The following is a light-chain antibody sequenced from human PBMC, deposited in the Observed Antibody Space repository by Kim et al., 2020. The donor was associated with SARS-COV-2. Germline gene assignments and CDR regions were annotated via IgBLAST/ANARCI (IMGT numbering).Light chain of an antibody. V-gene: IGKV1-5*03. CDR3: QQYDSYPWT. CDR1: QSFSSW. CDR2: KTS. Sequence: DIQMTQSPPTLSASVGDRVTITCRASQSFSSWLAWYQQKPGKVPKLLIYKTSILESGVPSRFSGSGSGTEFTLTISSLQPDDFATYYCQQYDSYPWTFGQGTKVDIK. J-gene: IGKJ1*01.